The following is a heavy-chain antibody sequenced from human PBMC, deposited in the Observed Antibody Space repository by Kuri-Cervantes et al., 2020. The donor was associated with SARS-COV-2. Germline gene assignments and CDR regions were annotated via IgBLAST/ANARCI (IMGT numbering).Heavy chain of an antibody. V-gene: IGHV1-2*04. Sequence: ASVKVSCKASGYTFTGYYVHWVRQAPGQGLEWMGWINPNSGGTNYAQKFQGWVTMTRDTSISTAYMELSRLRSDDTAVYYCARDERGYSSNWFDPWGQGTLVTVSS. CDR2: INPNSGGT. J-gene: IGHJ5*02. CDR3: ARDERGYSSNWFDP. CDR1: GYTFTGYY. D-gene: IGHD6-13*01.